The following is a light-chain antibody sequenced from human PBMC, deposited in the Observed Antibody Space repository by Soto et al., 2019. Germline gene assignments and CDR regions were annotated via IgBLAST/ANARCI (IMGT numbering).Light chain of an antibody. J-gene: IGLJ3*02. V-gene: IGLV9-49*01. CDR3: RLDYGSGSNFVRV. CDR1: SGDSNYK. Sequence: QSVLTQPPSASASLGASVTLTCTLSSGDSNYKVDWYQQRPGKGPRFVMRVGTGGIVGSKGDGIPDRFSVMGSGLNRFLTIKNIQEEDESDYHCRLDYGSGSNFVRVFGGGTKVTVL. CDR2: VGTGGIVG.